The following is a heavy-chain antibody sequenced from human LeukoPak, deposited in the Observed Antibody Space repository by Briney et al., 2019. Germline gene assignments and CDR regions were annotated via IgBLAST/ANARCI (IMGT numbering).Heavy chain of an antibody. J-gene: IGHJ3*02. CDR2: ISSSGSTI. D-gene: IGHD3-22*01. CDR3: AKELRYDSSGYYTGDAFDI. V-gene: IGHV3-48*03. CDR1: GFTFSSYE. Sequence: GGSLRLSCAASGFTFSSYEMNWVRQAPGKGLEWVSYISSSGSTIYYADSVKGRFTISRDNAKNSLYLQMNSLRAEDTAVYYCAKELRYDSSGYYTGDAFDIWGQGTMVTVSS.